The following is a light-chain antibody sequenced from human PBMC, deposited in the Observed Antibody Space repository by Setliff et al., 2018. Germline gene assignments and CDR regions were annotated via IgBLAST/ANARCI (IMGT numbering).Light chain of an antibody. CDR3: SSYTNSRTAI. V-gene: IGLV2-14*03. J-gene: IGLJ2*01. CDR2: DVS. Sequence: QSALAQPASVSGSPGQSITISCTGTNSDVGAYNYVSWYQRHPGEAPKLLLYDVSNRPSGISHRFSGSKSGSTASLTISGLQAEDEADYFCSSYTNSRTAIFGGGTKGTVL. CDR1: NSDVGAYNY.